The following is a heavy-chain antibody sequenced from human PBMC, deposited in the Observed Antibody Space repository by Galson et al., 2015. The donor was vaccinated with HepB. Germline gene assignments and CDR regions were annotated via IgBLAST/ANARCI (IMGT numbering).Heavy chain of an antibody. CDR3: AADAYSSSWLYYGMDV. CDR1: GFTFTSSA. Sequence: SVKVSCKASGFTFTSSAMQWVRQARGQRLEWIGWIVVGSGNTNYAQKFQERVTITRDMSTSTAYMELSSLRSEDTAVYYCAADAYSSSWLYYGMDVWGQGTTVTVSS. CDR2: IVVGSGNT. J-gene: IGHJ6*02. D-gene: IGHD6-13*01. V-gene: IGHV1-58*02.